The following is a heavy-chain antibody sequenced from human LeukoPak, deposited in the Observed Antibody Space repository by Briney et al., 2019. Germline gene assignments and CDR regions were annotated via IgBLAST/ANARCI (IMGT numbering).Heavy chain of an antibody. Sequence: GGSLGLSCAASGFTFDDYAMHWVRQAPGKGLEWVSGISWNSGSIGYADSVKGRFTISRDNAKNSLYLQMNSLRAEDTALYYCAKDIADYGDYVSAFDIWGQGTMVTVSS. CDR1: GFTFDDYA. J-gene: IGHJ3*02. D-gene: IGHD4-17*01. V-gene: IGHV3-9*01. CDR3: AKDIADYGDYVSAFDI. CDR2: ISWNSGSI.